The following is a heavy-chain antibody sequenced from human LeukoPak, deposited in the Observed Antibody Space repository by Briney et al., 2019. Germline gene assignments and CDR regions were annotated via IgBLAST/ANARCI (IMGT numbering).Heavy chain of an antibody. D-gene: IGHD6-13*01. CDR1: AGSISSGGYY. CDR2: IYYSGST. CDR3: AREVWGSSHEYWFDP. Sequence: TRSLTCTVTAGSISSGGYYWSWIRQHPGKGLEWIGYIYYSGSTYYNPSLKSRVTISVDTSKNQFSLKLSSVTAADTAVYYCAREVWGSSHEYWFDPWGQGTLVTVSS. J-gene: IGHJ5*02. V-gene: IGHV4-31*03.